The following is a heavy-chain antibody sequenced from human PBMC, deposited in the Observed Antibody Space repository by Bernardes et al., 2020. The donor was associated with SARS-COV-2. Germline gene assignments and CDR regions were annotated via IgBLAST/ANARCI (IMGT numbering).Heavy chain of an antibody. V-gene: IGHV3-11*01. D-gene: IGHD2-15*01. Sequence: GGSLRLSCAASGFIFSDYFMTWVRQAPGKGLEWISYISSGSTIIYYADSVKGRFTISRDNAKKSLDLQMNTLRAEDTAVYYCAREGFFCSGGSCYLNYYYYGMDVWGQGTTVTVSS. J-gene: IGHJ6*02. CDR2: ISSGSTII. CDR3: AREGFFCSGGSCYLNYYYYGMDV. CDR1: GFIFSDYF.